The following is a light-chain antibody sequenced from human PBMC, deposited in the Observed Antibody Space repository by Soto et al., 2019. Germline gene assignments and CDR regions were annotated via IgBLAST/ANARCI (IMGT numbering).Light chain of an antibody. CDR3: QQYDVHPKT. CDR2: DAS. V-gene: IGKV1-5*01. CDR1: ENIKNW. J-gene: IGKJ1*01. Sequence: DVQMTQSPSTLAATVGDRVTITSRASENIKNWLAWYQQTPGKAPKVLISDASRLETGVPSRFSGSGYGTDFTLTITSPQTDDFGTYHCQQYDVHPKTFGQGTKVDIK.